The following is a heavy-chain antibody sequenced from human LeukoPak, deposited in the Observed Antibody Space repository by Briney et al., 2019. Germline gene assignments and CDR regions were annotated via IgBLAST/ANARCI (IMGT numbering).Heavy chain of an antibody. Sequence: PGGSLRLSCAASGFTFSSYGMNWVRQAPGKGLEWVSAISGSGGSTYYADSVKGRFTISRDNSKDTLYLQMNSLRAEDTAVYYCAKVGGGDILTGWIHYFDYWGQGTLVTVSS. V-gene: IGHV3-23*01. J-gene: IGHJ4*02. D-gene: IGHD3-9*01. CDR2: ISGSGGST. CDR1: GFTFSSYG. CDR3: AKVGGGDILTGWIHYFDY.